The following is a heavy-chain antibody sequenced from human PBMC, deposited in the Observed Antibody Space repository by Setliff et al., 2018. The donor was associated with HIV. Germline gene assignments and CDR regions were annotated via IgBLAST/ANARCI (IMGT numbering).Heavy chain of an antibody. V-gene: IGHV4-4*07. CDR3: ARDQGSTWFWDYFDY. D-gene: IGHD6-13*01. Sequence: SETLSLTCTVSDGSTSSYYWNWFRQPAGKGLEWIGRIYSSGTTIYNPSLKSRVAMSVVTSKNQFSLKLSSVTAADTATYYCARDQGSTWFWDYFDYWGQGTLVTVSS. CDR2: IYSSGTT. J-gene: IGHJ4*02. CDR1: DGSTSSYY.